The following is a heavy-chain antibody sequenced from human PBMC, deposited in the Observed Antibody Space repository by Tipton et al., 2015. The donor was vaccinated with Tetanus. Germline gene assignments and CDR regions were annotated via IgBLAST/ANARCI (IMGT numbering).Heavy chain of an antibody. D-gene: IGHD3-3*01. Sequence: TLSLTCTVSGDSMTRYYWSWIRQPPGKGLEGISYIFHSGSTNYNPSLKSRVTISMDTSKNQIYLKLNSVTAADTAVYFCARRSFCPPTRSLDAFDFWGPGPRV. J-gene: IGHJ3*01. CDR3: ARRSFCPPTRSLDAFDF. V-gene: IGHV4-59*01. CDR1: GDSMTRYY. CDR2: IFHSGST.